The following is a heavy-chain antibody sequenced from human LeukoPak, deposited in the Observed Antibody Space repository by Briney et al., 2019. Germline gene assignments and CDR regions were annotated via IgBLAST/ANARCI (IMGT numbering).Heavy chain of an antibody. CDR1: GGTFSSYA. V-gene: IGHV1-69*04. CDR2: IIPILGIA. CDR3: ARDRGTTNPSDY. J-gene: IGHJ4*02. D-gene: IGHD1-7*01. Sequence: GALVKVSCKASGGTFSSYAISWVRQAPGQGLEWMGRIIPILGIANYAQKFQGRVTITADKSTSTAYMELSSLRSEDTAVYYCARDRGTTNPSDYWGQGTLVTVSS.